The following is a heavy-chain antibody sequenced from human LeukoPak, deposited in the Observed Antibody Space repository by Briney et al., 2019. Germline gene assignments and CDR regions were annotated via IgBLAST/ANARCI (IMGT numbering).Heavy chain of an antibody. V-gene: IGHV1-8*02. CDR1: GYTFTSYG. CDR2: MNPNSGNT. Sequence: GASVKVSCKASGYTFTSYGISWVRQAPGQGLEWMGWMNPNSGNTGYAQKFQGRVTMTRNTSISTAYMELSSLRSEDTAVYYCARGRRLIVVVPAAKVSVERTQYYFDYWGQGTLVTVSS. D-gene: IGHD2-2*01. CDR3: ARGRRLIVVVPAAKVSVERTQYYFDY. J-gene: IGHJ4*02.